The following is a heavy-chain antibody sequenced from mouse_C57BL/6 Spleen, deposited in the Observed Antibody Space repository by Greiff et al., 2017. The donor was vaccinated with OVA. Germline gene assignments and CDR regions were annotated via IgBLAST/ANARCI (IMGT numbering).Heavy chain of an antibody. CDR3: ARVGYSNSFAY. J-gene: IGHJ3*01. D-gene: IGHD2-5*01. CDR1: GYTFTSYW. V-gene: IGHV1-50*01. CDR2: IDPSDSYT. Sequence: QVQLQQSGAELVKPGASVKLSCKASGYTFTSYWMQWVKQRPGQGLEWIGEIDPSDSYTNYNQKFKGKATLTVDTSSSTAYMQLSSLTSEDSAVYYCARVGYSNSFAYWGQGTLVTVSA.